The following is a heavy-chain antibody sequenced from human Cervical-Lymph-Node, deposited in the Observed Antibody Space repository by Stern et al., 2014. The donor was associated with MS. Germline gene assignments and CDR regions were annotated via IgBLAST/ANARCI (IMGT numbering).Heavy chain of an antibody. V-gene: IGHV4-30-4*01. CDR2: IHNSGTT. D-gene: IGHD5-24*01. Sequence: VQLEESGPGLVKPSQTLSLTCAVTGGSISSAEYYWSWIRQSPGKGLGWIGYIHNSGTTYYNPSLKSRVTISVDTSKNQFSLKLRSVTAADTAVYYCSRDADGYSLVFGYWGRGTLVTVSS. CDR1: GGSISSAEYY. CDR3: SRDADGYSLVFGY. J-gene: IGHJ4*02.